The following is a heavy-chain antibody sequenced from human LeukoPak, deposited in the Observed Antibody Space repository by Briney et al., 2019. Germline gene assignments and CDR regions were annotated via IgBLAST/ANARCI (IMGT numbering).Heavy chain of an antibody. D-gene: IGHD6-13*01. Sequence: GASVKVSCKASGYTFTSYDINWVRQATGQGLEWMGWVNPNSGNTGYAQKFQGRVTMTRNTSISTAYMELSSLRSEDAAVYYCARGTKYSSSWYRWSLTYYFDYWGQGTLVTVSS. CDR2: VNPNSGNT. CDR1: GYTFTSYD. V-gene: IGHV1-8*01. CDR3: ARGTKYSSSWYRWSLTYYFDY. J-gene: IGHJ4*02.